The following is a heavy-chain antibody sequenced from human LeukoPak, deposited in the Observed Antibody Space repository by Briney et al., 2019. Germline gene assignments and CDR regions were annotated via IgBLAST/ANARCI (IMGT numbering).Heavy chain of an antibody. Sequence: PSQTLSLTCAASGGSISSGGYSWSWIRQPPGKGLEWIGYIYHSGSTYYNPSLKSRVTISVDRSKNQFSLKLSSVTAADTAVYYCAREVDGDYYFDYWGQGTLVTVSS. CDR3: AREVDGDYYFDY. CDR1: GGSISSGGYS. J-gene: IGHJ4*02. CDR2: IYHSGST. V-gene: IGHV4-30-2*01. D-gene: IGHD4-17*01.